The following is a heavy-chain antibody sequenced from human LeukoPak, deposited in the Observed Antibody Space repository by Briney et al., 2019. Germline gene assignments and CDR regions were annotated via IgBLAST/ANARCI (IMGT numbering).Heavy chain of an antibody. Sequence: PAESLTLSCAVSGFTFDNYGMYWVRHRQGHGMGWVCAINWYGGSTGYAYSVKGLLTISRDNAKNYLYLQMNSLRAEDTALYYCAREFPITMIVAAIPHKHDACDIWGQGTMVTVCS. V-gene: IGHV3-20*04. CDR1: GFTFDNYG. D-gene: IGHD3-22*01. J-gene: IGHJ3*02. CDR2: INWYGGST. CDR3: AREFPITMIVAAIPHKHDACDI.